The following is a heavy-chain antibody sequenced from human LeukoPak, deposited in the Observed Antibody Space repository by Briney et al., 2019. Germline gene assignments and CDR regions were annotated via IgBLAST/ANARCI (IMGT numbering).Heavy chain of an antibody. CDR3: AKAIVAGTDY. CDR1: GFTFSSYA. Sequence: GGSLRLSCAASGFTFSSYAMHWVRQAPGKGLEWVAVISYDGSNKYYADSVKGRFTISRDNSKNTLYLQMNSLRAEDTAVYYCAKAIVAGTDYWGQGTLVTVSS. CDR2: ISYDGSNK. J-gene: IGHJ4*02. V-gene: IGHV3-30*04. D-gene: IGHD6-19*01.